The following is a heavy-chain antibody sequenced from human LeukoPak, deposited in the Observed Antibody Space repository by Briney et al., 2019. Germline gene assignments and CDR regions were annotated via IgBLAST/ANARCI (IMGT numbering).Heavy chain of an antibody. J-gene: IGHJ6*02. CDR1: GGTFSSYA. D-gene: IGHD2-15*01. V-gene: IGHV1-69*04. CDR3: ARGRYCSGGSCYTYYYGMDV. CDR2: IIPILGIA. Sequence: ASVKLSCKASGGTFSSYAISWVRQAPGQGLEWMGRIIPILGIANYAQKFQGRVTITADKSTSTAYMELSSLRSEDTAVYYCARGRYCSGGSCYTYYYGMDVWGQGTTVTVYS.